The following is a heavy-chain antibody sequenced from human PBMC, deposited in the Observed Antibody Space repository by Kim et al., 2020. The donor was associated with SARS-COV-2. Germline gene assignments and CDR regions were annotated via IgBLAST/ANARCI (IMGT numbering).Heavy chain of an antibody. CDR1: GFTFSSYG. CDR3: AKDMVGATTAFDY. Sequence: GGSLRLSCAASGFTFSSYGMHWVRQAPGKGLEWVAVIWYDGSNKYYADSVKGRFTISRDNSKNTLYLQMNSLRAEDTAVYYCAKDMVGATTAFDYWGQGTLVTVSS. J-gene: IGHJ4*02. V-gene: IGHV3-33*06. D-gene: IGHD1-26*01. CDR2: IWYDGSNK.